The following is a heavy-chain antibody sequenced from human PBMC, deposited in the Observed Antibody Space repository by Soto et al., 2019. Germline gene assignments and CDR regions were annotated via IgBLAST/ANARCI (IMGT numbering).Heavy chain of an antibody. CDR3: ARGGQWLVNWFDP. CDR1: GFTFSSFA. D-gene: IGHD6-19*01. J-gene: IGHJ5*02. V-gene: IGHV3-30*04. Sequence: QVQLVESGGGVVQPGRSLRLSCAASGFTFSSFAMHWVRQAPGKGLEWVASLSYDGSDRYYEDSVRGRHIVSRDNSRNTVYLQLNSLRSEDKAVYYCARGGQWLVNWFDPWGQGTLVTVSS. CDR2: LSYDGSDR.